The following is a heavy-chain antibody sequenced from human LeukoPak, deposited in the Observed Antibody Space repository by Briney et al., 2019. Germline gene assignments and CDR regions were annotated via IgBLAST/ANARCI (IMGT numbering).Heavy chain of an antibody. Sequence: PGGSLRLSCAASGFTFSSYGMHWVRQAPGKGLEWVAVIWYDGSNKYYADSVKGRFTISRDNSKNTLYLQMNSLRAEDTAVYYCARGYYGSANWFAPWGQGTLVTVSS. CDR2: IWYDGSNK. V-gene: IGHV3-33*01. CDR3: ARGYYGSANWFAP. D-gene: IGHD2-15*01. J-gene: IGHJ5*02. CDR1: GFTFSSYG.